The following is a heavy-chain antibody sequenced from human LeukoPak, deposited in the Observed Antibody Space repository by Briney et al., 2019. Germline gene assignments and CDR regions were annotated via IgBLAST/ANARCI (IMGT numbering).Heavy chain of an antibody. CDR1: GYTFTSYY. J-gene: IGHJ6*03. D-gene: IGHD2-15*01. Sequence: ASVKVSCKASGYTFTSYYMHWVRQAPGQGLEWMGIINPSGGSTSYAQKFQGRATMTRDMSTSTVYMELSSLRSEDTAVYYCARDRRDRGYCSGGSCYYYYYMDVWGKGTTVTVSS. CDR3: ARDRRDRGYCSGGSCYYYYYMDV. V-gene: IGHV1-46*01. CDR2: INPSGGST.